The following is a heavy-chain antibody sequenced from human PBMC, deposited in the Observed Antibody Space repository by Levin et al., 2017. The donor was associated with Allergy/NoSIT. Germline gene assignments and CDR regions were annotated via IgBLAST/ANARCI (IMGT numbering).Heavy chain of an antibody. CDR1: GYTFNSYY. CDR2: INPRGDST. D-gene: IGHD6-13*01. Sequence: GESLKISCQASGYTFNSYYINWVRQAPGQGLEWMARINPRGDSTDYAQKFQGRVTMTRDTSTSTAYMELSGLRSEDTAVYYCARDDVAAGTGLGYWGQGTLVTVSS. V-gene: IGHV1-46*02. J-gene: IGHJ4*02. CDR3: ARDDVAAGTGLGY.